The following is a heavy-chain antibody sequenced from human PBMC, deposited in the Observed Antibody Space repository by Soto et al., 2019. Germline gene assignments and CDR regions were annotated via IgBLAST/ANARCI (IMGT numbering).Heavy chain of an antibody. D-gene: IGHD2-15*01. CDR1: GGSISSGGYY. CDR3: ARFVNKVAARTKGGMDV. J-gene: IGHJ6*02. CDR2: IYYSGST. Sequence: PSETLSLTCTVSGGSISSGGYYWSWIRQHPGKGLEWIGYIYYSGSTYYNPSLKSRVTISVDTSKNQFSLKLSSVTAADTAVYYCARFVNKVAARTKGGMDVWGQGTTVTVSS. V-gene: IGHV4-31*03.